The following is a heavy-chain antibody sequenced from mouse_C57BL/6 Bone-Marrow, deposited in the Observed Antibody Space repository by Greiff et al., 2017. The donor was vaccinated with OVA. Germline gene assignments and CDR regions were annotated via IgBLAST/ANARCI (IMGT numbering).Heavy chain of an antibody. CDR3: ARTPTTHY. J-gene: IGHJ2*01. CDR1: GYSITSGYY. V-gene: IGHV3-6*01. Sequence: EVKLEESGPGLVKPSQSLSLTCSVTGYSITSGYYWNWIRQFPGNKLEWMGYISYDGSNNYNPSLKNRISITRDTSKNQFFLKLNSVTTEDTATYYCARTPTTHYWGQGTTLTVSS. CDR2: ISYDGSN. D-gene: IGHD2-10*01.